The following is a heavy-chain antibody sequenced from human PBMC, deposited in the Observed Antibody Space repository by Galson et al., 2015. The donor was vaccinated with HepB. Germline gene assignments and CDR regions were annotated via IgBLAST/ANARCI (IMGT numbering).Heavy chain of an antibody. J-gene: IGHJ6*02. V-gene: IGHV3-48*02. CDR1: GFNFNSYS. D-gene: IGHD2/OR15-2a*01. CDR3: VRDGKYFNGMDA. CDR2: ISGTSGTI. Sequence: SLRLSCAASGFNFNSYSMNWVRQAPGKGPEWLSYISGTSGTIYNADSVTGRFTISRDNAKNLLYLQMNCLRDEDTAVYYCVRDGKYFNGMDAWGQGTTVTVSS.